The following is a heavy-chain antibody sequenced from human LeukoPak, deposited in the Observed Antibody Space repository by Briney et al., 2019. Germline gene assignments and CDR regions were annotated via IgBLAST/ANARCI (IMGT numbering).Heavy chain of an antibody. Sequence: SETLSLTCTVSGGSISSSSYFWGWIRQPPGKGLEWIGTLYFGGSTCYNPSLKSRVTISVDTSKNQFSLKLSSVTAADTAVYFCARRYYYIDYWGQGNLVTVSS. D-gene: IGHD5-18*01. CDR1: GGSISSSSYF. V-gene: IGHV4-39*01. CDR3: ARRYYYIDY. J-gene: IGHJ4*02. CDR2: LYFGGST.